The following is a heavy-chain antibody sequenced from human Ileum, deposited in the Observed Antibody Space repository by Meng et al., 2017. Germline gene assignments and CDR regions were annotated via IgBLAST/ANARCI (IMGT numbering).Heavy chain of an antibody. CDR1: GGSISSYY. J-gene: IGHJ4*02. D-gene: IGHD6-13*01. V-gene: IGHV4-59*01. Sequence: SETLSLTCTVSGGSISSYYWSWIRQPPGKGLEWIGYIYYSGSTNYNPSLKSRVTISVDTSKNQFSLKLSSVTAADTAVYYCARFQTLAVAFDYWGQGTLVTVSS. CDR3: ARFQTLAVAFDY. CDR2: IYYSGST.